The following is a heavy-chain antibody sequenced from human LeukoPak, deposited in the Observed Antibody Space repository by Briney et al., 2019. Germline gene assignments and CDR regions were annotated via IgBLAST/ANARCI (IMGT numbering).Heavy chain of an antibody. Sequence: GASVKVSCKASGGTFSSYAISWVRQAPGQGLEWMGRIIPIFGIANYARKFQGRVTITADKSTSTAYMELSSLRSEDTAVYYCARDFSIVPAAIQDYYYGVDVWGQGTMVTVSS. CDR1: GGTFSSYA. CDR2: IIPIFGIA. J-gene: IGHJ6*02. D-gene: IGHD2-2*02. CDR3: ARDFSIVPAAIQDYYYGVDV. V-gene: IGHV1-69*04.